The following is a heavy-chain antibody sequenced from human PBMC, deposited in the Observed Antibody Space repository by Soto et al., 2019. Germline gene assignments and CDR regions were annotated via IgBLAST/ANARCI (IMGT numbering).Heavy chain of an antibody. CDR2: IRSKAYGGTT. V-gene: IGHV3-49*03. CDR1: GFTFGDYA. Sequence: GGSLRLSCTASGFTFGDYAMSWFRQAPGKGLEWVGFIRSKAYGGTTEYAASVKGRFTISRDDSKSIAYLQMNSLKTEDTAVYYCTRGLRFLEWLPLVPDYYYYYYGMDVWGQGTTVTVSS. J-gene: IGHJ6*02. D-gene: IGHD3-3*01. CDR3: TRGLRFLEWLPLVPDYYYYYYGMDV.